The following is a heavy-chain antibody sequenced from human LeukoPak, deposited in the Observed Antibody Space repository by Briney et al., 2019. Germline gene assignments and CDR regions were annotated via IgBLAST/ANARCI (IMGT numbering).Heavy chain of an antibody. J-gene: IGHJ6*04. CDR1: GYTFTSYG. V-gene: IGHV1-18*01. CDR3: ARDRWELPLMDV. CDR2: MSAYNGKR. D-gene: IGHD1-26*01. Sequence: GASVKVSCKASGYTFTSYGISWGRQAPGQGMEGMGWMSAYNGKRNYAQKLQGRVTITTDTSTRKAYMGLRSLRSDDTAVYYCARDRWELPLMDVWGKGTTVTVSS.